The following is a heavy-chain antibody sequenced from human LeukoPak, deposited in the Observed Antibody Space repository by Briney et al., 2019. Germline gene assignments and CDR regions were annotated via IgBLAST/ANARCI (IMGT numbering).Heavy chain of an antibody. V-gene: IGHV3-48*01. J-gene: IGHJ6*03. CDR3: ARAFWSGYYREGSRPYYMDV. Sequence: GGSLRLSCAASGFTFSSYSMNWVRQAPGKGLEWVSYISSSSSTIYYADSVKGRFTISRDNAKNSLYLQMNSLRAEDTAVYYCARAFWSGYYREGSRPYYMDVWGKGTTVTVSS. CDR1: GFTFSSYS. D-gene: IGHD3-3*01. CDR2: ISSSSSTI.